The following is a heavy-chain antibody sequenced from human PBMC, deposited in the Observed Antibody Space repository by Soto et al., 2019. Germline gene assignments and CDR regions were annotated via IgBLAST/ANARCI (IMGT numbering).Heavy chain of an antibody. CDR1: GYTFTSYG. CDR2: ISAYNGNT. V-gene: IGHV1-18*01. D-gene: IGHD3-22*01. Sequence: ASVKVSCKASGYTFTSYGISWVRQAPGQGLEWMGWISAYNGNTNYAQKLQGRVTMTTDTSTSTAYMELRSLRSDDTAVYYCAREGNPSYYDSSAYYDYWGQGSLVPVS. J-gene: IGHJ4*02. CDR3: AREGNPSYYDSSAYYDY.